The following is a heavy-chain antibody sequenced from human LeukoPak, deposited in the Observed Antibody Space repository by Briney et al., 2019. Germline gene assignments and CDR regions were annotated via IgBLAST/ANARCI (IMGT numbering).Heavy chain of an antibody. CDR1: GGSISRNNYY. J-gene: IGHJ4*02. V-gene: IGHV4-39*01. CDR3: ATHVDATRGYYFED. Sequence: SETLSLTCTVSGGSISRNNYYWGWIRQPPGKGLEWIGTVYYTGSTSYNPSLKSRLTISVDTSKNQFSLKLSSVTAADTAIYYCATHVDATRGYYFEDWGQGTLVTVSS. CDR2: VYYTGST. D-gene: IGHD5-18*01.